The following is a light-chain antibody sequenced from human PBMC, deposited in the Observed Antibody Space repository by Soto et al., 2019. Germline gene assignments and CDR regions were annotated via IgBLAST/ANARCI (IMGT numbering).Light chain of an antibody. V-gene: IGLV7-46*01. CDR2: DTN. J-gene: IGLJ2*01. Sequence: QTVVTQESSLTVSPGGTVTLPGGSSTGAVTSGHYPFWFQQKPGQAPRTLIFDTNKKLSWTPARFSGSLLGGKAALTLSGAQPQDEAEYYCFLFYSGVIVFGGGTQLTVL. CDR1: TGAVTSGHY. CDR3: FLFYSGVIV.